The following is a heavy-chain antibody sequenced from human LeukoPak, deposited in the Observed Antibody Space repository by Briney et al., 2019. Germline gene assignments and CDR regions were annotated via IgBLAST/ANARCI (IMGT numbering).Heavy chain of an antibody. J-gene: IGHJ4*02. Sequence: SVKVSCKASGGTFSSHAISWVRQAPGQGFEWVGGIIPIFGTTNYAQKFQGRVTITTDESTSTGYMELRSLRSDDTAVYYWARGDSGYDYGFDNWGQGTLVTVSS. CDR3: ARGDSGYDYGFDN. CDR2: IIPIFGTT. D-gene: IGHD5-12*01. V-gene: IGHV1-69*05. CDR1: GGTFSSHA.